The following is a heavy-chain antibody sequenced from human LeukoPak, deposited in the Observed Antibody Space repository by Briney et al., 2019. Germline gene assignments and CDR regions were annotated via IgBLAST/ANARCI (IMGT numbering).Heavy chain of an antibody. Sequence: ASVKVSCKASGYTFTSYGISWVRQAPGQGLEWMGWISAYNGNTNYAQKLQGRVTMTTDTSTSTAYMELRSLRSDDTAVYYCARDGAPPYYYYGMDVWGQGTTVTVSS. CDR1: GYTFTSYG. CDR3: ARDGAPPYYYYGMDV. J-gene: IGHJ6*02. V-gene: IGHV1-18*01. D-gene: IGHD2-15*01. CDR2: ISAYNGNT.